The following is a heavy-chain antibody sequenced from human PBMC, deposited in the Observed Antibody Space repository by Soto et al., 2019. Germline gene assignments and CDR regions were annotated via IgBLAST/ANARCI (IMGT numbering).Heavy chain of an antibody. CDR1: GGSISSYY. CDR2: IYYSGST. J-gene: IGHJ4*02. D-gene: IGHD5-12*01. Sequence: PSETLSLTCTVSGGSISSYYWSWIRQPPGKGLEWIGYIYYSGSTNYNPSLKSRVTISVDTSKNQFSLKLSSVTAADTAVYYCAREKSGYDTGFDYCAQGTPVTVSS. V-gene: IGHV4-59*01. CDR3: AREKSGYDTGFDY.